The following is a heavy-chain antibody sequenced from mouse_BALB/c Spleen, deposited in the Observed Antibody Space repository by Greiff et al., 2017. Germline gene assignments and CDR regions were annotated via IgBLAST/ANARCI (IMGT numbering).Heavy chain of an antibody. CDR2: ISSGGST. CDR1: GFAFSSYD. J-gene: IGHJ4*01. V-gene: IGHV5-6-5*01. D-gene: IGHD2-1*01. CDR3: ARGGGYGNYEMDY. Sequence: EVQGVESGGGLVKPGGSLKLSCAASGFAFSSYDMSWVRQTPEKRLEWVASISSGGSTYYPDSVKGRFTISRDNARNILYLQMSSLRSEDTAMYYCARGGGYGNYEMDYWGQGTSVTVSS.